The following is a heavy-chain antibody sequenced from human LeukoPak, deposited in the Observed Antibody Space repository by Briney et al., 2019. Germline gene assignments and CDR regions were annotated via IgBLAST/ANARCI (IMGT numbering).Heavy chain of an antibody. CDR2: IYYSGST. V-gene: IGHV4-59*01. CDR1: GGSISSYY. CDR3: AGWDSGWYRNYFDY. Sequence: SETLFLTCTVSGGSISSYYWSWIRQPPGKGLEWIGYIYYSGSTNYNPSLKSRVTISVDTSKNQFSLKLSSVTAADTAVYYCAGWDSGWYRNYFDYWGQGTLVTVSS. D-gene: IGHD6-19*01. J-gene: IGHJ4*02.